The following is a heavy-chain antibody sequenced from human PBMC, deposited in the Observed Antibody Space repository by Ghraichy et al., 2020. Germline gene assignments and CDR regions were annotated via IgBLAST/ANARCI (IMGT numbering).Heavy chain of an antibody. CDR3: ARDGIAVAGTEFDY. J-gene: IGHJ4*02. D-gene: IGHD6-19*01. Sequence: ASVKVSCKASGYTFTSYGISWVRQAPGQGLEWMGWISAYDGNTNFAQKLQGRVTMTTDTSTSTAYMEPRSLRSDDTAVYYCARDGIAVAGTEFDYWGQGTLVTVSS. CDR2: ISAYDGNT. V-gene: IGHV1-18*01. CDR1: GYTFTSYG.